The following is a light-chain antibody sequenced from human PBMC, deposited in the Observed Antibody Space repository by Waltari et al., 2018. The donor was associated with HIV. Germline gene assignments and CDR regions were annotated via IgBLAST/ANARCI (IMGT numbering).Light chain of an antibody. Sequence: SVLSPPPSASGTPVPTTSIPCSVDISNIGNRFVHCYQQRPGMAPRLLIYRNDQRPSGVPDRFSGSKSDTSASLPISGLRFEDEADYHCSTWDDSLSHWVFGGGTKLTVL. J-gene: IGLJ3*02. V-gene: IGLV1-47*01. CDR2: RND. CDR3: STWDDSLSHWV. CDR1: ISNIGNRF.